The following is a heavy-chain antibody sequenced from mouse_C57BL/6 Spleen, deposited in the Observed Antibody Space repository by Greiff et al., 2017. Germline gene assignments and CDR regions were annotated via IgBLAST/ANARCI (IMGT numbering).Heavy chain of an antibody. CDR1: GYTFTDYN. J-gene: IGHJ4*01. CDR2: INPNNGGT. CDR3: ARSTMVTNYYAMDY. D-gene: IGHD2-2*01. V-gene: IGHV1-18*01. Sequence: VQLQQSGPELVKPGASVKIPCKASGYTFTDYNMDWVKQSPRKSLEWIGDINPNNGGTIYNQKFKGKATLTVDKSSSTAYMELRSLTSEDTAVYYCARSTMVTNYYAMDYWGQGTSVTVSS.